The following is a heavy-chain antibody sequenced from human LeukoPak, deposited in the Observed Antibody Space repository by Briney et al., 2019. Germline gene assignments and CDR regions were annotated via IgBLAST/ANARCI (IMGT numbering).Heavy chain of an antibody. J-gene: IGHJ6*02. CDR2: ITWNGGST. CDR3: ARDGKRVTTQFYYYGIDL. D-gene: IGHD3-3*01. CDR1: GFTFDDYA. Sequence: AGGSLRLSCAASGFTFDDYAMHWVRQAPGKGLEWVAGITWNGGSTDYAVSVRGRFTISRDNAKKSVYLQMNSLRAEDAALYHCARDGKRVTTQFYYYGIDLWGQGTTVTVSS. V-gene: IGHV3-20*01.